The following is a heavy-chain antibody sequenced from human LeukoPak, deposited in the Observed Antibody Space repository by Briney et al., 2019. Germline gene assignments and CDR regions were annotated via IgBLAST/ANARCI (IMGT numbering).Heavy chain of an antibody. CDR2: INRSGST. Sequence: PSETLSLTCAVYGGSFSGYYWSWIRQPPGKGLEWIGEINRSGSTNYNPSLKSRVTISVDTSKNQFSLKLSSVTAADTAVCYCARVRTAMVRYYYYYYMDVWGKGTTVTVSS. D-gene: IGHD5-18*01. V-gene: IGHV4-34*01. CDR1: GGSFSGYY. J-gene: IGHJ6*03. CDR3: ARVRTAMVRYYYYYYMDV.